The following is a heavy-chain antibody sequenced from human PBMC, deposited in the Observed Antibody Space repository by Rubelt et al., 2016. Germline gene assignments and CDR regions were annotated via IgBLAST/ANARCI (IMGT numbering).Heavy chain of an antibody. V-gene: IGHV4-59*01. CDR2: IYYSGST. J-gene: IGHJ4*02. D-gene: IGHD3-9*01. Sequence: QVQLQESGPGLVKPSGTLSLTCAVSGGSISSSNWWSWIRQPPGKGLEWIGYIYYSGSTNYNPSLKSRVTISVDTSKNQFSLKLSSVTAADTAVYYCARGDYDILTIDYWGQGTLVTVSS. CDR1: GGSISSSNW. CDR3: ARGDYDILTIDY.